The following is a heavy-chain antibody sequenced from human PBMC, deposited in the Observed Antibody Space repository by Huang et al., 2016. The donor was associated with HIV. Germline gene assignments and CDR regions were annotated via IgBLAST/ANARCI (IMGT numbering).Heavy chain of an antibody. V-gene: IGHV3-30-3*01. Sequence: QVQLVESGGGVVQPGRSLRLSCAASRFTFSNYAMHWVRQGPGKGVEWVADISYDGSNKYYADSVKGRFTISRDNSKNTLYLQMNSLRAEDTAVYYCARDLWLRDLYYYYYMDVWGKGTTVTVSS. D-gene: IGHD5-12*01. CDR1: RFTFSNYA. J-gene: IGHJ6*03. CDR3: ARDLWLRDLYYYYYMDV. CDR2: ISYDGSNK.